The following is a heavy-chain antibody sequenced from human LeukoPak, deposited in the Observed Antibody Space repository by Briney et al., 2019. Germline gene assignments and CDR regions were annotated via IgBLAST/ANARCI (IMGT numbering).Heavy chain of an antibody. J-gene: IGHJ4*02. Sequence: KPGGSLRLSCAASGFTFSSYAMSWVRQAPGKGLEWVSAMSGSGGSTYYADSVKGRFTISRDNSKNTLYLQMNSLRAEDTAVYYCAKSPDRAAVSPFDYWGQGTLVTLSS. CDR3: AKSPDRAAVSPFDY. CDR1: GFTFSSYA. D-gene: IGHD6-13*01. CDR2: MSGSGGST. V-gene: IGHV3-23*01.